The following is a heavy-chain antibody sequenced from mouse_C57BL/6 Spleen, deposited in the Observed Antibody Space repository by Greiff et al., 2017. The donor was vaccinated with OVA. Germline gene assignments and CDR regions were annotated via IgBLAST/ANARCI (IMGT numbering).Heavy chain of an antibody. CDR2: IDPSDSYT. D-gene: IGHD1-1*01. Sequence: QVQLQQPGAELVMPGASVKLSCKASGYTFTSYWMHWVKQRPGQGLEWIGEIDPSDSYTNYNQKFKGKSTLTVDKSSSTAYMQLSSLTSEDSVVYYCATPHYYGSSEGYFDVWGTGTTVTVSS. J-gene: IGHJ1*03. CDR3: ATPHYYGSSEGYFDV. V-gene: IGHV1-69*01. CDR1: GYTFTSYW.